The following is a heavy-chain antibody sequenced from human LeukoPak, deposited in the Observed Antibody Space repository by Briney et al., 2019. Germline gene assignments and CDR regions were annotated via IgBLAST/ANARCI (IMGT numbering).Heavy chain of an antibody. J-gene: IGHJ4*02. CDR3: AKDRIADYYDSSGVIDY. V-gene: IGHV3-30*18. Sequence: GGSLRLSCAASGFTFSSYGMHWVRQAPGKGLEWVAVISYGGSNKYYADSVKGRFTISRDNSKNTLYLQMNSLRAEDTAVYYCAKDRIADYYDSSGVIDYWGQGTLVTVSS. CDR2: ISYGGSNK. D-gene: IGHD3-22*01. CDR1: GFTFSSYG.